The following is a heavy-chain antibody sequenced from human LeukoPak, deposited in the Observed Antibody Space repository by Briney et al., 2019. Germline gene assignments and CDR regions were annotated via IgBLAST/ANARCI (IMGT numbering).Heavy chain of an antibody. J-gene: IGHJ6*03. V-gene: IGHV3-21*01. CDR3: ARGARPYYYYYYMDV. CDR2: ISRSGRHI. D-gene: IGHD6-6*01. CDR1: GFTFSTYS. Sequence: GGSLRLSCAASGFTFSTYSMNWVRQAPGKGLEWVSSISRSGRHIYCADSMKGRFTISRDNAKNSLYLQMNSLRAEDTAVYYCARGARPYYYYYYMDVWGKGTTVTVSS.